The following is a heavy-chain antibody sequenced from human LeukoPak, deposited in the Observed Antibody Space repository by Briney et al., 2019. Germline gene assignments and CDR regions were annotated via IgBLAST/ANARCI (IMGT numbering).Heavy chain of an antibody. D-gene: IGHD2-21*01. J-gene: IGHJ4*02. CDR3: ARPAADCGGDCYWAFDY. CDR2: ISSSSSCI. V-gene: IGHV3-21*01. Sequence: GGSLRLSCAASGFTFSSYSMNWVRQAPGKGLEWVSSISSSSSCIYYADSVKGRFTISRDNAKNSLYLQMNSLRAEDTAVYYCARPAADCGGDCYWAFDYWGQGTLVTVSS. CDR1: GFTFSSYS.